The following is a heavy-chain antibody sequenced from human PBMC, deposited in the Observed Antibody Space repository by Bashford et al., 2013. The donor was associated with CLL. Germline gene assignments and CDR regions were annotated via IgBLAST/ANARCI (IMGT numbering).Heavy chain of an antibody. CDR2: IYPGDSET. D-gene: IGHD6-6*01. J-gene: IGHJ5*02. CDR1: GYRFTSYW. V-gene: IGHV5-51*01. CDR3: ARRATARLSWFDP. Sequence: LGESLKISCKGSGYRFTSYWIGWVRQMPGKGLEWMGIIYPGDSETIYSPSFQGQVTISADKSISTAYLQWSSLKASDTAIYYCARRATARLSWFDPWGQGTLVTVSS.